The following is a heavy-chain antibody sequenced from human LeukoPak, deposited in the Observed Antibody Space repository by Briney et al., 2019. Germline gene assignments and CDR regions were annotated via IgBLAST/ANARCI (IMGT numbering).Heavy chain of an antibody. J-gene: IGHJ5*02. CDR3: VRSGSDESSGYYDH. Sequence: PRGSLRLSCAASGFTFSGSALHWARKPSGKGREWVGRIRSKPKSYATAYSASVKGRFTISRDQSKNTAYLQMNSLTTEDTAVYYCVRSGSDESSGYYDHWGQGTLVTVSS. V-gene: IGHV3-73*01. CDR1: GFTFSGSA. CDR2: IRSKPKSYAT. D-gene: IGHD3-22*01.